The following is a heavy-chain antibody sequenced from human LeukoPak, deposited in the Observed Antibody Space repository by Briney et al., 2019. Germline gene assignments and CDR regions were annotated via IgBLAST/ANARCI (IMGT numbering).Heavy chain of an antibody. V-gene: IGHV1-2*02. CDR1: GYTFTGYY. CDR2: INPNSGGT. Sequence: ASVKVSCKASGYTFTGYYMHWVRQAPGQGLEWMGWINPNSGGTNYAQKFQGRVTMTRDTSISTAYMALSRLRSDDTAVYYCARAGPPDYYYYYMDVWGKGTTVTVSS. CDR3: ARAGPPDYYYYYMDV. J-gene: IGHJ6*03.